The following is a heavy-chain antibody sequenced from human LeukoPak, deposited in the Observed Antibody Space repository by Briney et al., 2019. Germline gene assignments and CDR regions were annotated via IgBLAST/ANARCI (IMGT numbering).Heavy chain of an antibody. Sequence: GGSLRLSCEASRFIFSSYSMNWVRQAPGKGLEWLSYISESSSHRYYADSVKGRFTISRDNAKNSLYLEMNGLRAEDTATYYCARDRAAXXXXXGXXVWGXXTXVTVS. D-gene: IGHD6-13*01. J-gene: IGHJ6*02. CDR1: RFIFSSYS. CDR2: ISESSSHR. V-gene: IGHV3-21*06. CDR3: ARDRAAXXXXXGXXV.